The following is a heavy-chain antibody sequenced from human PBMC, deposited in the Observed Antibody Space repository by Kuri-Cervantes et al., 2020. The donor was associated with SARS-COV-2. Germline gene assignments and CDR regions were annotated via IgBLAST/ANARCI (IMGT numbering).Heavy chain of an antibody. J-gene: IGHJ4*02. D-gene: IGHD5-18*01. V-gene: IGHV4-34*01. CDR3: ASSRGYSYGFFDY. CDR2: INHSGST. CDR1: GGSFSGYY. Sequence: SETLSLTCAVYGGSFSGYYWSWIRQPPGKGLEWIGEINHSGSTNYNPSLKSRVTISVDTSKNQFSLKLSSVTAADTAVYYCASSRGYSYGFFDYWGQGTLVTVSS.